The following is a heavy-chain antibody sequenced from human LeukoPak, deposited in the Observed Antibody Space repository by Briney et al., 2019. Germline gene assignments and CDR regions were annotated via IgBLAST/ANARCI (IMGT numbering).Heavy chain of an antibody. Sequence: ASVKVSCKASGYTFTSYYMHWVRQAPGQGLEWMGLINPSGGSTSYAQKFQGRVTMTRDTSTSTVYMELSSLRSEDTAVYYCARAGPYGSGSSDAFDIWGQGTMVTVSS. J-gene: IGHJ3*02. CDR3: ARAGPYGSGSSDAFDI. CDR2: INPSGGST. D-gene: IGHD3-10*01. CDR1: GYTFTSYY. V-gene: IGHV1-46*01.